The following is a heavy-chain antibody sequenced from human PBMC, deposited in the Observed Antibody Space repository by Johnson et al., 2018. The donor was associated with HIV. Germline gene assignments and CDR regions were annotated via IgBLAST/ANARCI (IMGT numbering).Heavy chain of an antibody. CDR3: ARGDGYRRAFDI. Sequence: VQLVESGGGLIQPGGSLRLSCAASGLTFSYYYMSWIRQAPGQGLEWVSYISGSGNSIYYAASVKVRFTISRDNAKNSLYLQMNSLRAEDTAVYYCARGDGYRRAFDIWGQGTMVTVSS. D-gene: IGHD1-1*01. J-gene: IGHJ3*02. V-gene: IGHV3-11*04. CDR1: GLTFSYYY. CDR2: ISGSGNSI.